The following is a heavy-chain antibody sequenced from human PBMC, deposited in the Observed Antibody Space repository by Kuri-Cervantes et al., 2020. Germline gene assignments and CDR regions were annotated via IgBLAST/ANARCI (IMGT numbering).Heavy chain of an antibody. D-gene: IGHD3-3*01. CDR1: GFTFSSYA. Sequence: GGSLRLSCAASGFTFSSYAMHWVRQAPGKGLEWVAVISYDGGNKYYADSVKGRFTISRDNSKNTLYLQMNSLRAEDTAVYYCARAVPGLEGGFDYWGQRTLVTVSS. V-gene: IGHV3-30-3*01. CDR2: ISYDGGNK. J-gene: IGHJ4*02. CDR3: ARAVPGLEGGFDY.